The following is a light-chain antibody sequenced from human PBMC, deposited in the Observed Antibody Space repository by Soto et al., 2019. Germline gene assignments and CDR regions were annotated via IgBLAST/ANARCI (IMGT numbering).Light chain of an antibody. CDR2: EVT. V-gene: IGLV2-14*01. CDR1: SNDIGSYNY. CDR3: SSFTSSTTRV. Sequence: LAQPASVSWSPGQSITISCTGTSNDIGSYNYVSWYQQHPGKAPKLMIYEVTNRPSGVSDRFSGSKSGNTASLTISGLLAEDEADYYCSSFTSSTTRVFGGGTKVTVL. J-gene: IGLJ3*02.